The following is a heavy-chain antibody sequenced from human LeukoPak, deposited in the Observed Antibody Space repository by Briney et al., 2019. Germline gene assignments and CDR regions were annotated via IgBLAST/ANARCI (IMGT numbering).Heavy chain of an antibody. CDR1: GYTFNTYG. D-gene: IGHD2-15*01. CDR2: ISGYNGNT. CDR3: ARGCSDINCPLYY. J-gene: IGHJ4*02. Sequence: ASVKVSCKASGYTFNTYGIMWVRQAPGQELEWMGLISGYNGNTEYAQKFKGRVTMTTATSTSTAYLELRSLRSDDTAVYYCARGCSDINCPLYYWGQGTPVTVSS. V-gene: IGHV1-18*01.